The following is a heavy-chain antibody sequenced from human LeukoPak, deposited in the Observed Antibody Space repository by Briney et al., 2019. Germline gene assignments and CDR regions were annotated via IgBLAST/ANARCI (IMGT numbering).Heavy chain of an antibody. CDR2: INSDGTEA. Sequence: PGGSLRLSCSASGFDLSGYWMHWVRQAPGKGLVAVSHINSDGTEAGYADSVKGRFTISRDNARNTVHLQMNSLRVEDTAVYYCARDPGPWELPPDYWGQGTLVTVSS. D-gene: IGHD1-26*01. CDR1: GFDLSGYW. J-gene: IGHJ4*02. V-gene: IGHV3-74*01. CDR3: ARDPGPWELPPDY.